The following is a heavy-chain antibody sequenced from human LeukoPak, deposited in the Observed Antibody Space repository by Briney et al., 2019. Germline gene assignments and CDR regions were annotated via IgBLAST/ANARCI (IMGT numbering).Heavy chain of an antibody. CDR3: ARQDYDVWSGYRDY. CDR1: GGSFSGYY. D-gene: IGHD3-3*01. V-gene: IGHV4-34*01. Sequence: SETLSLTCAVYGGSFSGYYWSWIRQPPGKGLEWIGEINHSGSTNYNPSLKSRVTISVDTSKNQFSLKLSSVTAADTAVYYCARQDYDVWSGYRDYWGQGTLVTVSS. CDR2: INHSGST. J-gene: IGHJ4*02.